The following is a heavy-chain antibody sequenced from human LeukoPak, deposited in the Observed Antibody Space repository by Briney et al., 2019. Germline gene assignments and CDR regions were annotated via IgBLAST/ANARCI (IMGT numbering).Heavy chain of an antibody. CDR2: INTDGTVT. D-gene: IGHD6-19*01. J-gene: IGHJ4*02. V-gene: IGHV3-74*01. Sequence: GGSLRLSCAASGFTFSKYWMLWVRQAPGKGLESVSRINTDGTVTTYADSVKGRVTVSRDNADNTMFLQMNSVRDEDTAVYYCATKQWLAPPPDSWGQGTPVTVSS. CDR1: GFTFSKYW. CDR3: ATKQWLAPPPDS.